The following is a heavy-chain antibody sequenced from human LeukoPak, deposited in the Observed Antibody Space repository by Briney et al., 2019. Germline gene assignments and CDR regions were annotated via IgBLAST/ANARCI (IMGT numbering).Heavy chain of an antibody. D-gene: IGHD6-19*01. V-gene: IGHV3-20*04. Sequence: PGGSLRLSCAASGFTFGDYDMSWVRQAPGKGLEWVSGINWNGGSTGYADSVKGRFTISRDNARNSLYLQMNSLRAEDTALYYCARIAMAGIGDGFDIWGQGTMVTVSS. CDR3: ARIAMAGIGDGFDI. J-gene: IGHJ3*02. CDR2: INWNGGST. CDR1: GFTFGDYD.